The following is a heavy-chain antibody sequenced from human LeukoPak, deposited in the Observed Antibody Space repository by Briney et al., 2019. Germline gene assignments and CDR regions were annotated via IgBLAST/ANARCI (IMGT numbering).Heavy chain of an antibody. CDR1: GFTFSSYA. V-gene: IGHV3-30*04. J-gene: IGHJ4*02. CDR3: ARVDMVATLDY. D-gene: IGHD5-12*01. Sequence: GRSLRLSRAASGFTFSSYAMHWVRQAPGKGLEWVAVISYDGSNKYYADSVKGRFTISRDNSKNTLYLQMNSLRAEDTAVYYCARVDMVATLDYWGQGTLVTVSS. CDR2: ISYDGSNK.